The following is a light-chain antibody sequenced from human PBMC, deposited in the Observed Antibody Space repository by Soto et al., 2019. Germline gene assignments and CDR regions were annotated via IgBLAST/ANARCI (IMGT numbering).Light chain of an antibody. Sequence: QSALTQPPSVSGSPGQSVTISCTGTSSDVGSYNRVSWYQQSPGTAPKIMIYEVSNRPSGVPDRFSGSKSGNTASLTISGLQAEDEADYYCSSYTTSITWVFGGGTKVTVL. CDR1: SSDVGSYNR. V-gene: IGLV2-18*02. CDR3: SSYTTSITWV. CDR2: EVS. J-gene: IGLJ2*01.